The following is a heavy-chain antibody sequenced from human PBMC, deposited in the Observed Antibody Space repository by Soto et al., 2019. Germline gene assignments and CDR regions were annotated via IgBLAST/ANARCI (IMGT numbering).Heavy chain of an antibody. D-gene: IGHD6-6*01. CDR1: GGTFSSYA. CDR3: ARDEGIAARRDYYDGMDV. V-gene: IGHV1-69*01. CDR2: IIPIFGTA. J-gene: IGHJ6*02. Sequence: QVQLVQSGAEVKKPGSSVKVSCKASGGTFSSYAISWVRQAPGQGLEWMGGIIPIFGTANYAQKFQGRVTITADESTSTAYMELSSLRSDDTAVYYCARDEGIAARRDYYDGMDVWGQGTTVTVSS.